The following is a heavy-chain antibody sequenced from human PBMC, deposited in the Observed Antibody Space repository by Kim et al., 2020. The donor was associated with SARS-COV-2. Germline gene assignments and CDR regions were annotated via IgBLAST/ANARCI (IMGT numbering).Heavy chain of an antibody. CDR1: GGSISSYY. J-gene: IGHJ6*02. Sequence: SETLSLTCTVSGGSISSYYWSWIRQPPGKGLEWIGYIYYSGSTNYNPSLKSRVTISVDTSKNQFSLKLSSVTAADTAVYYCARDLHVPRAGEGGFMDVWGQGTTVTVSS. D-gene: IGHD3-10*01. V-gene: IGHV4-59*13. CDR3: ARDLHVPRAGEGGFMDV. CDR2: IYYSGST.